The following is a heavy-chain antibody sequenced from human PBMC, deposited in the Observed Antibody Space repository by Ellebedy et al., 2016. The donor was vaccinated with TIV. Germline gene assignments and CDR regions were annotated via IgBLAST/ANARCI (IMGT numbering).Heavy chain of an antibody. J-gene: IGHJ3*02. CDR2: IGSSAYTT. CDR1: GFNFGGHA. Sequence: PGGSLRLSCAASGFNFGGHAMKWVRQAPGKGLEWVSSIGSSAYTTHYADSVKGRFTISRDNSRNTLYLQINSLRGEDTAVYFCAKDVRYTTGWGGALDIWGQGAMVTVSS. D-gene: IGHD2-8*02. CDR3: AKDVRYTTGWGGALDI. V-gene: IGHV3-23*01.